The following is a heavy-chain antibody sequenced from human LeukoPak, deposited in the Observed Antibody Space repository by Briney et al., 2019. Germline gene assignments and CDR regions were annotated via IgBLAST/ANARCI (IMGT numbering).Heavy chain of an antibody. D-gene: IGHD2-2*02. CDR1: GYTFTSYG. Sequence: ASVKVSCKASGYTFTSYGISWVRQAPGQGLEWMGWISAYNGNTNYAQKLLGRVTMTTDTSTSTAYMELRSLRSDDTAVYYCARHWLSPLGYCSSTSCYTENYFQHWGQGTLVSVSS. CDR2: ISAYNGNT. CDR3: ARHWLSPLGYCSSTSCYTENYFQH. V-gene: IGHV1-18*01. J-gene: IGHJ1*01.